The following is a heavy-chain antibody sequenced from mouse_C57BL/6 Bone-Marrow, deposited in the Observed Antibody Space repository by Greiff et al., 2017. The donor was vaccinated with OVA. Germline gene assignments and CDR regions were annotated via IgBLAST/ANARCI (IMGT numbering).Heavy chain of an antibody. Sequence: EVQLVESGGGLVQPGGSLSLSCAASGFTFTDYYMSWVRQPPGKALEWLGFIRNKANGYTTEYSASVKGRFTISRDNSQSILYLQMNALRAEDSATYYCARSELGRGAWFAYWGQGTLVTVSA. J-gene: IGHJ3*01. V-gene: IGHV7-3*01. CDR2: IRNKANGYTT. CDR3: ARSELGRGAWFAY. CDR1: GFTFTDYY. D-gene: IGHD4-1*01.